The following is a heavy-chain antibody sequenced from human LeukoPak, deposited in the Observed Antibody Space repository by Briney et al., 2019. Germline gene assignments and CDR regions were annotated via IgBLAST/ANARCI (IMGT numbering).Heavy chain of an antibody. V-gene: IGHV1-69*04. J-gene: IGHJ4*02. CDR1: GGTFNRYG. Sequence: ASVKVSCKASGGTFNRYGITWVRQAPGQGLEWMGRIIPILNITNYAQKFQGRVTLTADKSTSTAYTELSSLRSEDTAVYYCARDSSGSSPNFDYWGQGTLVTVSS. D-gene: IGHD1-26*01. CDR3: ARDSSGSSPNFDY. CDR2: IIPILNIT.